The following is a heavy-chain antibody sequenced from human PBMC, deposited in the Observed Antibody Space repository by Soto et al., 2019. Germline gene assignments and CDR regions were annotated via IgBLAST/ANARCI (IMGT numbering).Heavy chain of an antibody. CDR2: INPIFGTP. J-gene: IGHJ4*02. CDR3: AREGRHFDY. CDR1: GCTLSSYA. V-gene: IGHV1-69*06. Sequence: SVKVSCKASGCTLSSYAISWVRQAPGQGLEWMGGINPIFGTPHYAQKYQGRVTITADTFTNTAYMELTRLTSDDTAVYFCAREGRHFDYWGQGTLVTVSS.